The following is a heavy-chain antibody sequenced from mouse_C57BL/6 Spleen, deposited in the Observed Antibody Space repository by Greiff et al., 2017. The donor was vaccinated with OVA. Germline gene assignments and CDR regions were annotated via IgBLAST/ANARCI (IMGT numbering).Heavy chain of an antibody. CDR3: AIYDGYRYYFDY. Sequence: VQGVESGAELVKPGASVKISCKASGYAFSSYWMNWVKQRPGKGLEWIGQIYPGDGDTNYNGKFKGKATLTADKSSSTAYMQLSSLTSEDSAVYFCAIYDGYRYYFDYWGQGTTLTVSS. CDR1: GYAFSSYW. CDR2: IYPGDGDT. V-gene: IGHV1-80*01. J-gene: IGHJ2*01. D-gene: IGHD2-3*01.